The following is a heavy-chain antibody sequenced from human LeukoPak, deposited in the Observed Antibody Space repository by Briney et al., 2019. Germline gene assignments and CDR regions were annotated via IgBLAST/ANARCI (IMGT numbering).Heavy chain of an antibody. CDR3: ARTGYSSGWYRIDY. Sequence: ASVKVSCKASGYTFTSYGISWVRQAPGQGLEWMGWINPNSGGTNYAQKFQGRVTMTRDTSISTAYMELSRLRSDDTAVYYCARTGYSSGWYRIDYWGQGTLVTVSS. CDR2: INPNSGGT. J-gene: IGHJ4*02. CDR1: GYTFTSYG. V-gene: IGHV1-2*02. D-gene: IGHD6-19*01.